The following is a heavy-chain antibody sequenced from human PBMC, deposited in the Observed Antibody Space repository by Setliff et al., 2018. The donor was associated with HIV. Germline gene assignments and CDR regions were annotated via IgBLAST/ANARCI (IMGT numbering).Heavy chain of an antibody. D-gene: IGHD6-13*01. CDR3: ARRGGYNSPLRI. CDR1: GGSISNYY. V-gene: IGHV4-59*08. CDR2: IYYSGST. J-gene: IGHJ3*02. Sequence: SETLSLTCSVSGGSISNYYWSWIRQPPGKGLEWIGYIYYSGSTNYNPSLKSRVTISVDTSKNQFSLNLSSVTAADTAVYYCARRGGYNSPLRIWGQGTKVTVSS.